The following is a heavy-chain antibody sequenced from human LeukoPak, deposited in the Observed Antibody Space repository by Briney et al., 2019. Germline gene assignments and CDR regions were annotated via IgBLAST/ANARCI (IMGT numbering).Heavy chain of an antibody. CDR3: ARLPRYCSGGSCYRLDY. V-gene: IGHV3-21*01. D-gene: IGHD2-15*01. J-gene: IGHJ4*02. CDR1: GFTFNNYN. Sequence: GGSLRLSCATSGFTFNNYNMNWVRQAPGRALEWVSSITSSGTYIFYADSVKGRFTISRDNAKNSLYLQMNSLRAEDTAVYYCARLPRYCSGGSCYRLDYWGQGTLVTVSS. CDR2: ITSSGTYI.